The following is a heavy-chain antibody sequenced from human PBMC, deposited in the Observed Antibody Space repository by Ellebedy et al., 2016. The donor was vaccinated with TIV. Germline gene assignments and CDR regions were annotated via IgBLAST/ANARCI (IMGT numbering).Heavy chain of an antibody. D-gene: IGHD5-24*01. V-gene: IGHV1-2*04. CDR2: INPNSGGT. J-gene: IGHJ3*02. Sequence: AASVKVSCKASGGTFSSYAISWVRQAPGQGLEWMGWINPNSGGTNYAQKFQGWVTMTRDTSISTAYMELSRLRSDDTAVYYCARTIPGSPDFDIWGQGTMVTVSS. CDR1: GGTFSSYA. CDR3: ARTIPGSPDFDI.